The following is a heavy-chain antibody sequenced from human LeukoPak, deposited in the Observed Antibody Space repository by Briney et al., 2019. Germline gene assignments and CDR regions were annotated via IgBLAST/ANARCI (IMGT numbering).Heavy chain of an antibody. V-gene: IGHV4-30-2*01. CDR3: ARADTVTGTPNAYYFDY. Sequence: PSQTLSLTCTVSGGSISSGVYYWSWIRQPPGKGLEWIGEINHSGSTNYNPSLKSRVTISVDTSKNQFSLKLSSVTAADTAVYYCARADTVTGTPNAYYFDYWGQGTLVTVSS. CDR1: GGSISSGVYY. J-gene: IGHJ4*02. D-gene: IGHD1-7*01. CDR2: INHSGST.